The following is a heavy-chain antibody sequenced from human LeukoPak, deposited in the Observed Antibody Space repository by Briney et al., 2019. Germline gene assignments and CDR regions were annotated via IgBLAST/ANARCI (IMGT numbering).Heavy chain of an antibody. V-gene: IGHV3-21*01. D-gene: IGHD6-13*01. J-gene: IGHJ4*02. CDR2: ISGSSYYI. CDR1: GFTFSSYT. Sequence: GGSLRLSCAASGFTFSSYTINWVRQAPGKGLEWVSSISGSSYYIYYADSVRGRFTISRDNAKNSLYLQMNSLRAEDTAVYYCARDRIAAAGSDYWGQGTLVTVSS. CDR3: ARDRIAAAGSDY.